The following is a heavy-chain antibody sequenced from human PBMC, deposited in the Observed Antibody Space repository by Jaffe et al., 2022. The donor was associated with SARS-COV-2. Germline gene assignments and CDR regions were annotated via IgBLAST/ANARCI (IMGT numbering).Heavy chain of an antibody. CDR3: ATKGDCGGDCYPLWFDY. V-gene: IGHV3-30*03. CDR2: ISYDGSNK. D-gene: IGHD2-21*02. J-gene: IGHJ4*02. CDR1: GFTFSSYG. Sequence: QVQLVESGGGVVQPGRSLRLSCAASGFTFSSYGMHWVRQAPGKGLEWVAVISYDGSNKYYADSVKGRFTISRDNSKNTLYLQMNSLRAEDTAVYYCATKGDCGGDCYPLWFDYWGQGTLVTVSS.